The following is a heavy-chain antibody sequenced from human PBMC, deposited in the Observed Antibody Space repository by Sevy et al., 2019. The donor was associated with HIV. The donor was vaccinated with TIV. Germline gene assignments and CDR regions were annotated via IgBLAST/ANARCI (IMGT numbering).Heavy chain of an antibody. D-gene: IGHD2-2*01. J-gene: IGHJ6*02. V-gene: IGHV4-34*01. Sequence: SETLSLTCAVYGGSFSGYYWSWIRQPPGKGLEWIGEINHSGSTNYNPALKSRVTISVDTSKNQFSLKLSSVTAADTAVYYCASALGDIVVVPAATAGYYYYGMDVWGQGTTVTVSS. CDR3: ASALGDIVVVPAATAGYYYYGMDV. CDR2: INHSGST. CDR1: GGSFSGYY.